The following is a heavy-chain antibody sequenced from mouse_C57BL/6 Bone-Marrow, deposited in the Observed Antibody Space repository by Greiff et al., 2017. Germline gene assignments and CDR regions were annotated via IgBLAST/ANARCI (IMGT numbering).Heavy chain of an antibody. Sequence: DVKLVESGGGLVKPGGSLKLSCAASGFTFSSYAMSWVRQTPEKRLEWVATISDGGSYTYYPDNVKGRFTISRDNAKNNLYLQMSHLKSEDTAMYYCARRWLLVYFDYWGQGTTLTVSS. CDR2: ISDGGSYT. J-gene: IGHJ2*01. CDR1: GFTFSSYA. V-gene: IGHV5-4*03. CDR3: ARRWLLVYFDY. D-gene: IGHD2-3*01.